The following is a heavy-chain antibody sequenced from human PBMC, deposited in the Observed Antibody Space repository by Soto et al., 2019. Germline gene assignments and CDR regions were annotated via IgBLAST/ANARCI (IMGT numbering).Heavy chain of an antibody. D-gene: IGHD3-10*01. CDR2: ISGSGGST. V-gene: IGHV3-23*01. J-gene: IGHJ4*02. CDR1: GFTFSSYA. Sequence: EVQLLESGGGLVQPGGSLRLSCAASGFTFSSYAMSWVRQAPGKGLEWVSAISGSGGSTYYADSVKGRFTISRDNSKNTLYLRMNSLSAEDTAVYYCAKDRSYYGSGSPLDYWGQGTLVTVSS. CDR3: AKDRSYYGSGSPLDY.